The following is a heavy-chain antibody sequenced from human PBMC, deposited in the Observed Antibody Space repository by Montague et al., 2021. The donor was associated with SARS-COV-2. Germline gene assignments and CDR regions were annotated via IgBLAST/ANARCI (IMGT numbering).Heavy chain of an antibody. CDR2: TYYRSKWYY. Sequence: CAISGDSVSSNSAAWNWIRQSPSRGLEWLGRTYYRSKWYYEYAVSLKSRITINPDTSKNQFSLQVKSMTPADTGVYYCARWDPQTLTLIGLRGKSASDYWGQGTLVTVSS. CDR3: ARWDPQTLTLIGLRGKSASDY. J-gene: IGHJ4*02. V-gene: IGHV6-1*01. D-gene: IGHD4-23*01. CDR1: GDSVSSNSAA.